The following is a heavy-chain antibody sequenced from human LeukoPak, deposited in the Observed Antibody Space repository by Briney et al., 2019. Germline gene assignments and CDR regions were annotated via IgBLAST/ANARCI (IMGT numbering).Heavy chain of an antibody. CDR3: ARENYCTNGVCWAFDP. J-gene: IGHJ5*02. Sequence: SETLSLTCTVSGGSISSSDYYWSWIRQPPGRGLEWLGNIYYTGSTSYNPSLKSRVTFSVDTFNNQFSLHLSSVTAADTTVYYCARENYCTNGVCWAFDPWGQGTLVTVSS. CDR2: IYYTGST. CDR1: GGSISSSDYY. V-gene: IGHV4-39*07. D-gene: IGHD2-8*01.